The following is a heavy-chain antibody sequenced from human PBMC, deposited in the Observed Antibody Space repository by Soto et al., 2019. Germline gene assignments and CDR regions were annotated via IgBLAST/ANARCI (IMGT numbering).Heavy chain of an antibody. CDR3: ARAGKTYSAFDI. J-gene: IGHJ3*02. CDR1: GITATSNY. V-gene: IGHV3-66*01. D-gene: IGHD2-15*01. Sequence: GGSLRLSCAASGITATSNYMNWVRQAPGKGLEWVSLIYSGGITDYADSVKGRFTISRDNSKSSLYLQMNSLRAEDTAVYYCARAGKTYSAFDIWGQGTMVTVSS. CDR2: IYSGGIT.